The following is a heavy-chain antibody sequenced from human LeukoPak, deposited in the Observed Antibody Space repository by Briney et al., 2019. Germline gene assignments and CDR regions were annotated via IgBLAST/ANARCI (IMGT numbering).Heavy chain of an antibody. CDR3: ARDKTRYDYVWGSYRPNDLDY. CDR2: INPSGTGT. CDR1: GYTITNNY. Sequence: GASVKVSCKASGYTITNNYMHWVRQAPGQGLECMGVINPSGTGTSYAQKLQGRVTMTTDTSTSTAYMELRSLRSDDTAVYYCARDKTRYDYVWGSYRPNDLDYWGQGTLVTVSS. D-gene: IGHD3-16*02. J-gene: IGHJ4*02. V-gene: IGHV1-46*01.